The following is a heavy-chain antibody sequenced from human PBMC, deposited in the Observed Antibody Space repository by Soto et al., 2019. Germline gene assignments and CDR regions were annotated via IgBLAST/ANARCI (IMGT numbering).Heavy chain of an antibody. D-gene: IGHD6-13*01. CDR2: IYYSGST. CDR3: ARIKGGAAGNFDY. CDR1: GGSISSGAYY. J-gene: IGHJ4*02. Sequence: PSETLSLTCTVSGGSISSGAYYWTWIRQHPGKGLEWIGYIYYSGSTYYNPSLESRVTMSVDTSNNQFSLKLSSVTAADTAVYYCARIKGGAAGNFDYWGQGTLVTVSS. V-gene: IGHV4-31*03.